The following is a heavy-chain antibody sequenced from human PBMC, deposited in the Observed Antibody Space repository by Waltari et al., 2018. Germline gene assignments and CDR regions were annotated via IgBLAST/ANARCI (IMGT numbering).Heavy chain of an antibody. V-gene: IGHV4-61*02. CDR2: CHSRGNT. CDR1: DDSISAGNYY. J-gene: IGHJ4*02. Sequence: QVQLQESGPGLVEPSQTLSLTCSVSDDSISAGNYYWGWIRQSAGKGLEWIGRCHSRGNTEYSPSLNSRVTISRDTSNNRFSLKLTSVTATDTAVYYCAKSASCDVDPSCDVVANWGQGTLVTVSA. D-gene: IGHD2-2*01. CDR3: AKSASCDVDPSCDVVAN.